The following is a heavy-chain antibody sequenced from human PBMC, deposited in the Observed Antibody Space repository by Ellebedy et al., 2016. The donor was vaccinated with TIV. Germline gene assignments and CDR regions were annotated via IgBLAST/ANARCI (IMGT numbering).Heavy chain of an antibody. V-gene: IGHV4-34*01. CDR1: GGSFSGYY. CDR3: ARGHEVRYFDWFED. Sequence: MPSETLSLTCAVYGGSFSGYYWSWIRQPPGKGLEWIGEINHSGSTNYNASLKSRVTISVDTSKNQFSLKLSSVTAADTAVYYCARGHEVRYFDWFEDWGQGTLVTVSS. D-gene: IGHD3-9*01. CDR2: INHSGST. J-gene: IGHJ5*02.